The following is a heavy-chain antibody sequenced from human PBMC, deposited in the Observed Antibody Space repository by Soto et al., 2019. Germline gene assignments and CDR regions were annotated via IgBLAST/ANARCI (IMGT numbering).Heavy chain of an antibody. D-gene: IGHD1-1*01. V-gene: IGHV3-11*01. CDR1: GFTFSDYY. J-gene: IGHJ4*02. CDR2: ISTSGGDI. Sequence: QVQLVESGGGLVEPGGSLRLSCAASGFTFSDYYMGWSRQAPGRGLEWVSDISTSGGDIFYAGSVRGRFTTSRDNAKNLLFLQMTSLSAEGTAVYYCAATTWYRFIDWGQGTLVTVSS. CDR3: AATTWYRFID.